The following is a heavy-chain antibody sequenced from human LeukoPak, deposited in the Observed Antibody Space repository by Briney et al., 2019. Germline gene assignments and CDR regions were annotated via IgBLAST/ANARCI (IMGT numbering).Heavy chain of an antibody. V-gene: IGHV3-30*18. Sequence: GGSLRLSCAASGFTFSSYGMHWVRQAPGKGLEWVAVISYDGSNKYYADSVKGRFTISRDNSKNTLYLQMNSLRAEDTAVYYCAKDRPELELRFAFDYWGQGTLVTVSS. D-gene: IGHD1-7*01. CDR3: AKDRPELELRFAFDY. CDR2: ISYDGSNK. CDR1: GFTFSSYG. J-gene: IGHJ4*02.